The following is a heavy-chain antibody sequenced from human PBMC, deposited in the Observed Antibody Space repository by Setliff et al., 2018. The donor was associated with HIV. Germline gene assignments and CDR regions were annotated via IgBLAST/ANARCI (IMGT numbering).Heavy chain of an antibody. D-gene: IGHD7-27*01. CDR1: GGSSSSSSFD. CDR2: IYYSGNT. CDR3: ARPFVWGSAHPLGY. Sequence: SETLSLTCPVSGGSSSSSSFDWGWIRQPPGKGLEWIGSIYYSGNTYYNPSLKSRVTISVDTSKNQFSLNLSSVTAADTAVYYCARPFVWGSAHPLGYWRQGTLVTVSS. J-gene: IGHJ4*02. V-gene: IGHV4-39*01.